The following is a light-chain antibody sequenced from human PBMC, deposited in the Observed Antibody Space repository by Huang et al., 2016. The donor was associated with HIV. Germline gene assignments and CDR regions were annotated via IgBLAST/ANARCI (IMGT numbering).Light chain of an antibody. CDR2: WAS. Sequence: DIVMTQSPDSLAVSLGERATIDCKSSQSVLYSSNKKNYLAWYQQKSGQSPKLLIYWASTRESGVPDRFSGSGSGTDFTLTISSLQAEDVAVYFCQQYYSIPWTFGQGTKVEVK. V-gene: IGKV4-1*01. CDR1: QSVLYSSNKKNY. J-gene: IGKJ1*01. CDR3: QQYYSIPWT.